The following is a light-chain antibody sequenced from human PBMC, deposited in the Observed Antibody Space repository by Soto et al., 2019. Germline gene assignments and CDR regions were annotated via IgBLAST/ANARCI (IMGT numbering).Light chain of an antibody. V-gene: IGKV1-5*01. CDR3: QQYKTFPGT. CDR2: DAS. CDR1: QSINRW. J-gene: IGKJ1*01. Sequence: DIQMTQSPSTLSASVGDRVTITCRASQSINRWLAWYDQKPGKAPKLLMSDASSLESGVPSRFSGSGSGTEFTRTISSLQPYDFATYYCQQYKTFPGTFSQGTEVEIK.